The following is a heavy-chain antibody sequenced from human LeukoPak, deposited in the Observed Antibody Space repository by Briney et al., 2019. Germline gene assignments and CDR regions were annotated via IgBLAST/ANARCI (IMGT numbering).Heavy chain of an antibody. CDR2: IIPIFGTA. CDR3: AKRKRPMVRGVIITWDDAFDI. J-gene: IGHJ3*02. CDR1: GGTFSSYA. D-gene: IGHD3-10*01. V-gene: IGHV1-69*13. Sequence: GASVKVSCKASGGTFSSYAISWVRQAPGQGLEWMGGIIPIFGTANYAQKFQGRVTITADESTSTAYMELSSLRSEDTAVYYCAKRKRPMVRGVIITWDDAFDIWGQGTMVTVSS.